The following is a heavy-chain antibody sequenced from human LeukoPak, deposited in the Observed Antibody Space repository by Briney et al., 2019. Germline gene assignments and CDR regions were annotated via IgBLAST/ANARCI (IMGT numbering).Heavy chain of an antibody. V-gene: IGHV3-15*01. CDR1: GFTFSNAW. CDR3: ASGYSYGNFDY. J-gene: IGHJ4*02. Sequence: GGPLRLSCAASGFTFSNAWMSWVRQAPGKGLEWVGRIKSKTDGGTTDYAAPVKGRFTISRDDSKNTLYLQMNSLKTEDTAVYYCASGYSYGNFDYWGQGTLSPSPQ. D-gene: IGHD5-18*01. CDR2: IKSKTDGGTT.